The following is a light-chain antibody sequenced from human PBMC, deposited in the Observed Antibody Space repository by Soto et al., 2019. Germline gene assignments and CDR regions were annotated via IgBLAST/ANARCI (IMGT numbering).Light chain of an antibody. CDR3: QQVNSFPVT. CDR2: LAS. CDR1: QGIASY. Sequence: DIQLTQSPSFLSTSVGDRVTITCRASQGIASYLAWYQQKPGKAPKLLIYLASTLQSGVPSRFSGSGSETEFTLTISSLQPEDFATYYCQQVNSFPVTFGEGTRLEIK. J-gene: IGKJ5*01. V-gene: IGKV1-9*01.